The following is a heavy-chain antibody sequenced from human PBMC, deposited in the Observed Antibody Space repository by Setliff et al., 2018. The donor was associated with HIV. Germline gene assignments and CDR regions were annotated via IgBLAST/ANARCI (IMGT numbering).Heavy chain of an antibody. CDR3: ARGESSGWCYYMDV. CDR1: AGSFSGYY. CDR2: INHSGSI. D-gene: IGHD6-19*01. V-gene: IGHV4-34*01. Sequence: PSVTLSLTCAVYAGSFSGYYWIWIRKPPGKGLEWIGEINHSGSINYNPSLKSRVTISVDTSKNQFSLKLSSVTAADTAVYYCARGESSGWCYYMDVWDKGTTVTVSS. J-gene: IGHJ6*03.